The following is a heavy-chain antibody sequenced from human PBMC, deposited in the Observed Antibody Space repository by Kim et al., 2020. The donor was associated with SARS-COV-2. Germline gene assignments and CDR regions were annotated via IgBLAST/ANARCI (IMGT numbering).Heavy chain of an antibody. CDR1: GYTLTELS. CDR2: FDPEDGET. CDR3: VTSVLLWFGERDAFDI. J-gene: IGHJ3*02. D-gene: IGHD3-10*01. V-gene: IGHV1-24*01. Sequence: ASVKVSCKVSGYTLTELSMHWVRQAPGKGLEWMGGFDPEDGETIYAQKFQGRVTMTEDTSTDTAYMELSSLRSEDTAVYYCVTSVLLWFGERDAFDIWGQGTMVTVSS.